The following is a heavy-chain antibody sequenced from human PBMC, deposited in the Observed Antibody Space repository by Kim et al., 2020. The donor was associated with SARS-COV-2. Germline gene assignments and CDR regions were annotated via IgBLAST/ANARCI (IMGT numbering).Heavy chain of an antibody. D-gene: IGHD3-3*01. J-gene: IGHJ3*02. Sequence: GGSLRLSCAASGFTFSSYSMNWVRQAPGKGLEWVSSISSSSSYIYYADSVKGRFTISRDNAKNSLYLQMNSLRAEDTAVYYCARGARFLEWLLYRGEAFDIWGQGTMVTVSS. CDR2: ISSSSSYI. CDR1: GFTFSSYS. CDR3: ARGARFLEWLLYRGEAFDI. V-gene: IGHV3-21*01.